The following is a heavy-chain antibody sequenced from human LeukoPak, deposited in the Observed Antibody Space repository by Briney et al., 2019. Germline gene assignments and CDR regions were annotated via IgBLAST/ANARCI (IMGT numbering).Heavy chain of an antibody. V-gene: IGHV4-4*07. D-gene: IGHD7-27*01. CDR1: GGSISSYY. CDR3: ARTNGVTPNAGGYYYGMDV. Sequence: PSETLSLTCTVSGGSISSYYWSWIRQPAGKGLEWIGRIYTSGSTNYNPSLKSRVTISVDTSKNQFSLKLSSVTAADTAVYYCARTNGVTPNAGGYYYGMDVWGKGTTVTVSS. J-gene: IGHJ6*04. CDR2: IYTSGST.